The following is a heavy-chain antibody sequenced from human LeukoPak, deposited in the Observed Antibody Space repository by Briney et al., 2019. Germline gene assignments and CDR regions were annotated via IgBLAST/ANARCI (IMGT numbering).Heavy chain of an antibody. CDR1: GGSISSYY. J-gene: IGHJ6*02. D-gene: IGHD6-13*01. V-gene: IGHV4-4*07. Sequence: SETLSLTCTVSGGSISSYYWSWIRQPAGKGLEWIGRIYSSGSTNYNPSFMSRVTMSLDTSNNQFSLKLTSVTAADTAVYYCVRVSPIAAAGSSYYFAMDVWGQGTTVTVSS. CDR3: VRVSPIAAAGSSYYFAMDV. CDR2: IYSSGST.